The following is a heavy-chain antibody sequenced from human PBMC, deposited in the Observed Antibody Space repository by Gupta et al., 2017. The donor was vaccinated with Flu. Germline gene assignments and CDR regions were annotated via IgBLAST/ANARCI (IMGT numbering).Heavy chain of an antibody. CDR2: IYYSGST. V-gene: IGHV4-30-4*01. J-gene: IGHJ3*02. Sequence: WSWIRQPPGKGLEWIGYIYYSGSTYYNPSLKSRVTISVDTSKNQFSLKLSSVTAADTAVYYCAREVGYCSSTSCYIHAFDIWGQGTMVTVSS. D-gene: IGHD2-2*02. CDR3: AREVGYCSSTSCYIHAFDI.